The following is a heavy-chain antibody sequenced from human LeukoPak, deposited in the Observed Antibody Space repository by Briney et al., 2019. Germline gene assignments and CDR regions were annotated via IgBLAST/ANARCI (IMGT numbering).Heavy chain of an antibody. J-gene: IGHJ6*04. V-gene: IGHV4-34*01. CDR2: INHSGST. Sequence: SGTPSLTCAVYGGSFSGYYWSWIRQPPGKGLEWIGEINHSGSTNYNPSLKSRVTISVDTSKNQFSLKLSSVTAADTAVYYCARVGYDIHQYHYGMDVWGKGTTVTVSS. D-gene: IGHD5-18*01. CDR1: GGSFSGYY. CDR3: ARVGYDIHQYHYGMDV.